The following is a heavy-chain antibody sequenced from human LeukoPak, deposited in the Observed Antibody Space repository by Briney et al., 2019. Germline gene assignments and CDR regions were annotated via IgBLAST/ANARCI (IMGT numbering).Heavy chain of an antibody. J-gene: IGHJ6*03. D-gene: IGHD6-19*01. CDR1: GFTFSSYS. CDR2: ISSSSSYI. V-gene: IGHV3-21*01. Sequence: GGSLRLSCAASGFTFSSYSMNWVRQAPGKGLEGVSSISSSSSYIYYADSVKGRFTISRDNAKNSLYLQMNSLRAEDTAVYYCARVAGQGGGLYYYYMDVWGKGTTVTVSS. CDR3: ARVAGQGGGLYYYYMDV.